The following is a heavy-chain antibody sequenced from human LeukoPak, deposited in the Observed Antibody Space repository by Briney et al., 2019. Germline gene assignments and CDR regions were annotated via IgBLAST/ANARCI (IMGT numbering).Heavy chain of an antibody. D-gene: IGHD3-10*01. CDR1: GGSFSGYY. CDR2: INHSGST. CDR3: ARDLMGLVLLWFGELLPYNWFDP. J-gene: IGHJ5*02. Sequence: SETLSLTCAVYGGSFSGYYWSWIRQPPGKGLEWIGEINHSGSTNYNASLKSRVTISVDTSKNQFSLKLNSVTAADTAVYYCARDLMGLVLLWFGELLPYNWFDPWGQGTLVTVSS. V-gene: IGHV4-34*01.